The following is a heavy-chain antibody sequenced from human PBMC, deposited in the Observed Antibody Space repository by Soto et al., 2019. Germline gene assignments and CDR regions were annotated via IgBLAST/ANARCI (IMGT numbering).Heavy chain of an antibody. CDR1: GFTFSNYA. CDR2: ISYDGRNK. D-gene: IGHD4-17*01. V-gene: IGHV3-30*18. J-gene: IGHJ4*02. Sequence: PGGSLRLSCAASGFTFSNYAMHWVRQAPGKGPEWVAAISYDGRNKYYADSVKGRFTISRDNSKNTLDLQMNSLRAADTAVYYCANYPTTVTSDYWGQGTLVTVSS. CDR3: ANYPTTVTSDY.